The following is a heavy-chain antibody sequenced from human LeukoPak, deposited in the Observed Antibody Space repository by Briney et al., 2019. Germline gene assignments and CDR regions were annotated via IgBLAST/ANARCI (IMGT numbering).Heavy chain of an antibody. D-gene: IGHD6-13*01. Sequence: SETLSLTCSVSGGFVSSGDYYWTWIRQPPGKGLVRIGYIYYSGSTNYNASLKSRVTISVDTSKNQFSLKLSSVTAADTAVYYCARAPAAAGTIDYWGQGTLITVSS. CDR3: ARAPAAAGTIDY. V-gene: IGHV4-30-4*01. CDR2: IYYSGST. J-gene: IGHJ4*02. CDR1: GGFVSSGDYY.